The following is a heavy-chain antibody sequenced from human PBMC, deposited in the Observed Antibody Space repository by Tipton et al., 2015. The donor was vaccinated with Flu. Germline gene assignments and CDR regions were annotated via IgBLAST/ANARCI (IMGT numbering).Heavy chain of an antibody. V-gene: IGHV5-51*03. CDR3: AAAVAAYAVDI. Sequence: QLVQSGAEMKKPGESLKISCKGSGYSFTTYWIHWVRQMPGKELEWMGSIFTGNSDTRYNPSFQGQVTMSADKSISTAYLQWSRLTASDTGMYYCAAAVAAYAVDIGGQGTMVTVSS. D-gene: IGHD6-19*01. CDR2: IFTGNSDT. CDR1: GYSFTTYW. J-gene: IGHJ3*02.